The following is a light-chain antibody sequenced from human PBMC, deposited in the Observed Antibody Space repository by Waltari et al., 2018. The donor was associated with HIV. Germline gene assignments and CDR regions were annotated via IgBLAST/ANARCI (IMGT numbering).Light chain of an antibody. CDR2: WAS. Sequence: SPNKDFLASCQEEPGHPPRLLLCWASTGDSGVPDRCSGSGSGTDFTLTISSLQAEDVAIYYGQQYYSTPRTFGGGTKVE. V-gene: IGKV4-1*01. CDR1: SPNKDF. J-gene: IGKJ4*01. CDR3: QQYYSTPRT.